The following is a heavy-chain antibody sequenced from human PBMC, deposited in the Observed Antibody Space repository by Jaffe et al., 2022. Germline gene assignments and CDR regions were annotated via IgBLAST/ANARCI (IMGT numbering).Heavy chain of an antibody. D-gene: IGHD3-10*01. V-gene: IGHV3-74*01. CDR3: ARTRPDITMVRGVPYYYYYMDV. J-gene: IGHJ6*03. Sequence: EVQLVESGGGLVQPGGSLRLSCAASGFTFSSYWMHWVRQAPGKGLVWVSRINSDGSSTSYADSVKGRFTISRDNAKNTLYLQMNSLRAEDTAVYYCARTRPDITMVRGVPYYYYYMDVWGKGTTVTVSS. CDR2: INSDGSST. CDR1: GFTFSSYW.